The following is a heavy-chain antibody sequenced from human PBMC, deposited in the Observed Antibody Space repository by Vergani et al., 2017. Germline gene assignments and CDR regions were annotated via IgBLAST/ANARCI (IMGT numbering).Heavy chain of an antibody. Sequence: QVQLQESGPRLVKPSETLSLISSGSGYSISSSYFWGWIRQSPGKGLDWLGTTVRNGRTHASPSLKSLLTISVDTTKNQFSLRLSSAMAADTAVYFCARASLRALVGYYYDMDVWGKGKTVVVSS. D-gene: IGHD3-16*02. CDR2: TVRNGRT. V-gene: IGHV4-38-2*02. J-gene: IGHJ6*04. CDR1: GYSISSSYF. CDR3: ARASLRALVGYYYDMDV.